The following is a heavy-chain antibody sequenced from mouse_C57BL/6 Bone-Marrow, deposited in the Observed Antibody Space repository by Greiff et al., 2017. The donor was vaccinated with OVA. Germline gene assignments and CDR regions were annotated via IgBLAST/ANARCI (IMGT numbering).Heavy chain of an antibody. CDR3: TREGHSSGLDY. J-gene: IGHJ2*01. D-gene: IGHD3-2*02. Sequence: VHLVESGEGLVKPGGSLKLSCAASGFTFSSYAMSWVRQTPEKRLEWVAYISSGGDYIYYADTVKGRFTISRDNARNTLYLQMSSLKSEDTAMYYCTREGHSSGLDYWGQGTTLTVSS. CDR1: GFTFSSYA. CDR2: ISSGGDYI. V-gene: IGHV5-9-1*02.